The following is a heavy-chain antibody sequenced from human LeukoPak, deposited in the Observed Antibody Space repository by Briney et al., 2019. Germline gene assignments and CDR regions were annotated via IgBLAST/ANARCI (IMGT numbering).Heavy chain of an antibody. CDR3: ARSESRRRLGGITMVRGPYQMGGFDY. J-gene: IGHJ4*02. V-gene: IGHV1-8*01. Sequence: GASAKVSCKASGYTFTSYDINWVRQATGQGLEWMGWMNPNSGNTGYAQKFQGRVTMTRNTSISTAYRELSSLRSEDTAVYYCARSESRRRLGGITMVRGPYQMGGFDYWGQGTLVTVSS. CDR2: MNPNSGNT. D-gene: IGHD3-10*01. CDR1: GYTFTSYD.